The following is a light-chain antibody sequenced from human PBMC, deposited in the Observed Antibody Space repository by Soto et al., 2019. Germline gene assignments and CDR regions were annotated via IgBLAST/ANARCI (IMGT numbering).Light chain of an antibody. CDR1: SSNIGNNY. CDR2: ENN. Sequence: QSVLTQPTSVSAAPGQKVTISCSGSSSNIGNNYVSWYQQLPGTAPKLLIYENNKRPSGIPDRFSGSKSGTSATLGITGLQTGDEADYYCGTWDSSLSAGQVFGGGTKVTVL. J-gene: IGLJ2*01. CDR3: GTWDSSLSAGQV. V-gene: IGLV1-51*02.